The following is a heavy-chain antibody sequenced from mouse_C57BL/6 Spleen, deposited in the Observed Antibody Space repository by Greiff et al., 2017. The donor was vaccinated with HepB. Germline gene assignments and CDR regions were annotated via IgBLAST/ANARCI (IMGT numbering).Heavy chain of an antibody. J-gene: IGHJ3*01. D-gene: IGHD3-3*01. CDR2: IHPSDSDT. CDR3: AISGAVTGFAY. Sequence: VQLQQSGAELVKPGASVKVSCKASGYTFTSYWMHWVKQRPGQGLEWIGRIHPSDSDTNYNQKFKGKATLTVDKSSSTAYMQLSSLTSEDSAVCYWAISGAVTGFAYWGQGTLVTVSA. V-gene: IGHV1-74*01. CDR1: GYTFTSYW.